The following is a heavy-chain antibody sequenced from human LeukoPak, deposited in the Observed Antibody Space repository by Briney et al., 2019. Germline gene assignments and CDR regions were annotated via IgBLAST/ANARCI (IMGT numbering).Heavy chain of an antibody. Sequence: SQTLSLTCAISGDSVSSNSAAWNWIRQSPSRGLEWLGRTYYRSKWYNDYAVSVKSRITINPDTSKNQFSLQLNSVTPEDTAVYYCARAEYSSSWYARWFDPWGQGTLVTVSS. V-gene: IGHV6-1*01. CDR2: TYYRSKWYN. J-gene: IGHJ5*02. CDR1: GDSVSSNSAA. D-gene: IGHD6-13*01. CDR3: ARAEYSSSWYARWFDP.